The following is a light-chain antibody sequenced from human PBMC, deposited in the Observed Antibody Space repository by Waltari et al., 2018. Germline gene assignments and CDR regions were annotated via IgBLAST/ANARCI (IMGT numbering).Light chain of an antibody. CDR3: QQYDTLPWT. CDR2: GTS. V-gene: IGKV3-20*01. Sequence: EIVLPQSPGTLSLSPGERATLSCRASQSISSSYLAWYQQKPGQSPRLLIYGTSSRATGIPDRFSGSGSGTDFTLTISRLGPEDFAVYHCQQYDTLPWTFGQGTKVEIK. CDR1: QSISSSY. J-gene: IGKJ1*01.